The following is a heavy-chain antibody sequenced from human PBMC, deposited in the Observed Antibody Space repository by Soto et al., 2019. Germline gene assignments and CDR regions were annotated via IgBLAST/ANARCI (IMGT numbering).Heavy chain of an antibody. V-gene: IGHV3-23*01. CDR2: ISGSGGST. Sequence: GGSLRLSCAASGFTFSSYAMSWVRQAPGKGLEWVSAISGSGGSTYYADSVKGRFTISRDNSKNTLYLQMNSLRAEDTAVYYCAKPISSLLSYYDCSGSPGSWGQGTLVTVSS. J-gene: IGHJ5*02. CDR3: AKPISSLLSYYDCSGSPGS. CDR1: GFTFSSYA. D-gene: IGHD3-22*01.